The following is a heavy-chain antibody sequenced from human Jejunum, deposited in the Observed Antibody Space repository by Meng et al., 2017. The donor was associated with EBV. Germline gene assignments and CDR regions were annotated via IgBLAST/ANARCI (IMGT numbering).Heavy chain of an antibody. V-gene: IGHV3-21*01. J-gene: IGHJ4*02. CDR3: VRDSSFNVH. CDR2: ISSGSSFI. Sequence: VKRAGLGGGLVKPGGSLRLSCAASGFTFSSYSMNWVRQAPGKGLEWVSYISSGSSFIYYADSVKGRFTISRDDAKNSLLLQLNSLRAEDTAVYYCVRDSSFNVHWGQGTLVTVSS. D-gene: IGHD3-16*02. CDR1: GFTFSSYS.